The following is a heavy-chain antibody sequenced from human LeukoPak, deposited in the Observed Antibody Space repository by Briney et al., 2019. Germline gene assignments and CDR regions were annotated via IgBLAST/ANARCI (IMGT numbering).Heavy chain of an antibody. J-gene: IGHJ5*02. Sequence: SETLSLTFTVSGGSNSSYYWSWIRQPAGKGLEWIGRIYTSGSTNYNPSLKSRVTMSVDTSKNQFSLKLSSVTAADTAVYYCAREVAVAGRGWFDPWGQGTLVTVSS. V-gene: IGHV4-4*07. D-gene: IGHD6-19*01. CDR2: IYTSGST. CDR1: GGSNSSYY. CDR3: AREVAVAGRGWFDP.